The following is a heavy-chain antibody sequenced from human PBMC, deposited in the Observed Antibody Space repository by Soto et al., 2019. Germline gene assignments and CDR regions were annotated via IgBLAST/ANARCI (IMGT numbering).Heavy chain of an antibody. V-gene: IGHV1-3*01. CDR3: ARELDYWYFDL. CDR1: GYTFSYYN. CDR2: IHADNVNA. Sequence: QVQIVQSGAEVKKPGASVKLSCKGSGYTFSYYNVHWLRQAPGQRLEWMGWIHADNVNAKYSQKFQGRVTITRDPSVNTAYMEMSNLRSEDTAVYSCARELDYWYFDLWGRGTLVTVSS. J-gene: IGHJ2*01. D-gene: IGHD1-1*01.